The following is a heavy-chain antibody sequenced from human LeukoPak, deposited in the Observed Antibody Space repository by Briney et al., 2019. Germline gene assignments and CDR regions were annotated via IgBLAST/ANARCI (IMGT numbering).Heavy chain of an antibody. D-gene: IGHD6-19*01. CDR1: GYTFTGYY. J-gene: IGHJ4*02. CDR2: INPNSGGT. CDR3: ARAHPPGIAVAGTGGSDY. Sequence: ASVKVSCKASGYTFTGYYMHWVRQAPGQGLEWMGWINPNSGGTNYAQKFQGRVTMTRDTSTSTVYMELSSLRSEDTAVYYCARAHPPGIAVAGTGGSDYWGQGTLVTVSS. V-gene: IGHV1-2*02.